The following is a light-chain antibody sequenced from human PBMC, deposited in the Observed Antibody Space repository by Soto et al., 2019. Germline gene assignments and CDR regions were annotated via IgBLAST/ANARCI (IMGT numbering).Light chain of an antibody. CDR1: QSISSY. Sequence: DIQMTQSPSSLSASVGDRVTITFRASQSISSYLNWYQQKPGKAPNLLIYNASSLESGVPSRFSGSGSGTEFTLTISSLQPDDFATYYCQQYNSYSGTFGQGTKVDIK. V-gene: IGKV1-5*01. J-gene: IGKJ1*01. CDR3: QQYNSYSGT. CDR2: NAS.